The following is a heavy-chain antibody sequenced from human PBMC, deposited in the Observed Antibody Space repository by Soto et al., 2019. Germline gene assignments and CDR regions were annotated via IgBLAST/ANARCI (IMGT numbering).Heavy chain of an antibody. J-gene: IGHJ5*02. CDR2: IYYSGST. D-gene: IGHD6-6*01. Sequence: PSETLSLTCTVSGGSISSYYWSWIRQPTGKGLEWIGYIYYSGSTNYNPSLKSRVTISVDTSKNQFSLKLSSVTAADTAVYYCARVVYSSSKRFLARWFDPWGQGTLVTVSS. CDR3: ARVVYSSSKRFLARWFDP. CDR1: GGSISSYY. V-gene: IGHV4-59*08.